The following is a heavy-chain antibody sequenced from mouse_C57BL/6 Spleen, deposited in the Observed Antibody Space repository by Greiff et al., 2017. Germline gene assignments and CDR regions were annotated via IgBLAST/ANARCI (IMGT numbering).Heavy chain of an antibody. V-gene: IGHV1-18*01. CDR1: GYTFTDYN. Sequence: VQLQQSGPELVKPGASVKIPCKASGYTFTDYNMDWVKQSHGKSLEWIGDINPNNGGTIYNQKFKGKATLTADKSSSTAYMQLSSLTSEDSAVYFCAYDYDVAYWGQGTLVTVSA. CDR3: AYDYDVAY. CDR2: INPNNGGT. J-gene: IGHJ3*01. D-gene: IGHD2-4*01.